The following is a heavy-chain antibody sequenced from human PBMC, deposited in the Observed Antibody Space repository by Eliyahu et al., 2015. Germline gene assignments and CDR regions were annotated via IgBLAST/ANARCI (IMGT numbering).Heavy chain of an antibody. CDR3: ARGPYESQGLDP. CDR2: IYIDGST. D-gene: IGHD5-12*01. V-gene: IGHV4-61*02. Sequence: QVQLQESGPGLVKPSQTLSLTCTVSGAXIRSGRYYWXWVRQPAGKGLEWIGRIYIDGSTTYNPSLKSRVTISVDKLKNFFYLNLTSVSAADTAVYYCARGPYESQGLDPWGQGTPVTVSS. J-gene: IGHJ5*02. CDR1: GAXIRSGRYY.